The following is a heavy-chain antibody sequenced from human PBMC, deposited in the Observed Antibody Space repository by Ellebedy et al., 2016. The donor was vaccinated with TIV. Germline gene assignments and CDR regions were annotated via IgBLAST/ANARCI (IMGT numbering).Heavy chain of an antibody. Sequence: PGGSLRLSCAASGFTFSTYTMSWVRQAPGKGLEWVSHIKSDGSSSTYADSVKGRFTISRDNAKNTLYLEMNSLRAEDTAVYYCARPKSIGYYDYWGQGTLVTVSS. J-gene: IGHJ4*02. D-gene: IGHD3-22*01. V-gene: IGHV3-74*01. CDR1: GFTFSTYT. CDR3: ARPKSIGYYDY. CDR2: IKSDGSSS.